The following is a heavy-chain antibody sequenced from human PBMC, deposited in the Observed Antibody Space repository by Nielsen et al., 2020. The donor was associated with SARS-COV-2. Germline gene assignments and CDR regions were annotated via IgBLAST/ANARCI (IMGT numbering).Heavy chain of an antibody. CDR3: AGGADFWSGTQKYYMDV. Sequence: GGSLRLSCSASGFTFSSTWMDWVRQAPGQGLVGVSRINPSGSGTAYADSVKGRFAVSRDNAGNTVVLQIHSLRVEDTAVYYCAGGADFWSGTQKYYMDVWGKGTTVIVSS. CDR1: GFTFSSTW. J-gene: IGHJ6*03. V-gene: IGHV3-74*01. D-gene: IGHD3-3*01. CDR2: INPSGSGT.